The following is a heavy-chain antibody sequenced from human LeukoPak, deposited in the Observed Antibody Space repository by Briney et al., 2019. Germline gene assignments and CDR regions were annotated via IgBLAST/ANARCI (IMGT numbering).Heavy chain of an antibody. D-gene: IGHD1-26*01. V-gene: IGHV4-34*01. CDR2: INHSGST. CDR1: GDSISIYY. Sequence: PSETLSLTCSVSGDSISIYYWSWIRQPPGKGLEWIGEINHSGSTNYNPSLKSRVTISVDTSKNQFSLKLSSVTAADTAVYYCARRGSWMVLLIVGATYNAFDIWGQGTMVTVSS. CDR3: ARRGSWMVLLIVGATYNAFDI. J-gene: IGHJ3*02.